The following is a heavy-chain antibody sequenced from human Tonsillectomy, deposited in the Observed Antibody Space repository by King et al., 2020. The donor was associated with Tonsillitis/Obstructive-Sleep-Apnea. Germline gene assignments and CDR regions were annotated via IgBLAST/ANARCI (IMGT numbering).Heavy chain of an antibody. V-gene: IGHV4-31*03. Sequence: QLQESGPGLVRPSQTLSLTCTVSGDFISTGGYYWTWIRQHPGKGLEWIGYIYYSGSTYYNPSLQSRVTISVDTSKNQFSLRVTSVTAADSAVYYCARKFYSSSTLDYWGQGTLVTVSS. CDR2: IYYSGST. CDR3: ARKFYSSSTLDY. D-gene: IGHD6-6*01. J-gene: IGHJ4*02. CDR1: GDFISTGGYY.